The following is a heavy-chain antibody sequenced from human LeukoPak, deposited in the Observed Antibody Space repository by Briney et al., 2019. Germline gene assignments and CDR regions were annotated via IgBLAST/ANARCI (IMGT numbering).Heavy chain of an antibody. Sequence: GASVKVSCKASGYTFTGYYIHWVRQAPGQGLEWMGWINPNSGVTNYARKFQGRVTIARDTSISTAYMELSRLTSDDTAVYYCARVAHYFDSSSYYYGAFDIWGQGTMVTVSS. J-gene: IGHJ3*02. D-gene: IGHD3-22*01. CDR1: GYTFTGYY. CDR3: ARVAHYFDSSSYYYGAFDI. CDR2: INPNSGVT. V-gene: IGHV1-2*02.